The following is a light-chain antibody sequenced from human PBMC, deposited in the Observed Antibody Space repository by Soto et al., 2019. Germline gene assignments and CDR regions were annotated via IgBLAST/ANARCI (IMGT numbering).Light chain of an antibody. CDR2: EVS. CDR3: SSYTSSTTLVI. V-gene: IGLV2-14*01. CDR1: SSDIGAYKY. Sequence: QSALTQPASVSGSPGQSITISCTGTSSDIGAYKYVSWYQHHPGKAPKLVISEVSNRPSGVSTRFSGSESGNTASLTISGLQAEDEAQYYCSSYTSSTTLVIFGGGTKLTVL. J-gene: IGLJ2*01.